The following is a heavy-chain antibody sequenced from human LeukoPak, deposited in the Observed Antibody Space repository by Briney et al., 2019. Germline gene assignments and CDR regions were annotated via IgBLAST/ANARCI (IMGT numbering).Heavy chain of an antibody. Sequence: GGSLRLSCAASGFTFSSYSMNWVRQAPGKGLEWVSYISSSSSTIYYADSVKGRFTISRDNAKNSLYLQMNSLRAEDTAVYYCARDRESQMGIPGAFDIWGQGTMVTVSS. D-gene: IGHD7-27*01. V-gene: IGHV3-48*01. CDR1: GFTFSSYS. J-gene: IGHJ3*02. CDR2: ISSSSSTI. CDR3: ARDRESQMGIPGAFDI.